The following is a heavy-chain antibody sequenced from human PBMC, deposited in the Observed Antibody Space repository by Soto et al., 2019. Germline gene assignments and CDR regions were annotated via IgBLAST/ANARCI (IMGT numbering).Heavy chain of an antibody. Sequence: ASVKVSCKASGYAFSNNFMHWVRQAPAQGLEWMGVINPTTGLTSNAQKFQGRITMTSDTSSSTAYMELSSLRSEDTAVYYCARALRNGYFYGMDIWGQGATVTVSS. J-gene: IGHJ6*02. V-gene: IGHV1-46*01. D-gene: IGHD2-8*01. CDR1: GYAFSNNF. CDR2: INPTTGLT. CDR3: ARALRNGYFYGMDI.